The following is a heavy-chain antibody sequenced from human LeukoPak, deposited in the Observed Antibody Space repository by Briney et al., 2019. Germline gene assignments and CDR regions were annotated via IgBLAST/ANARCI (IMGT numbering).Heavy chain of an antibody. Sequence: PGGSLRLSCAASGFTFSSYWMSWVRQAPGKGLEWVANIKQDGSEKYYVDSVKGRFTISRDNAKNSLYLQMNSLRAEDTAVYYCASECGDRNNELDYWGQGTLVTVSS. CDR3: ASECGDRNNELDY. J-gene: IGHJ4*02. CDR1: GFTFSSYW. CDR2: IKQDGSEK. D-gene: IGHD4-17*01. V-gene: IGHV3-7*01.